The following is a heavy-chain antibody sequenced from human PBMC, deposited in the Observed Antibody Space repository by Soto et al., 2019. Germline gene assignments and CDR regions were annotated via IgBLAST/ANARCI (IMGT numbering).Heavy chain of an antibody. J-gene: IGHJ5*02. CDR3: ARNGGWYTNWFDP. Sequence: QLQLQESGPGLVKPSETLSLTCTVPGGSISSSSYYWGWIRQPPGKALEWIGSIYYSGSTYYNPYLNSRVTISGDTSKNQFSVKLSSVTAADTAVYYCARNGGWYTNWFDPWGQGTLVSVSS. D-gene: IGHD6-19*01. V-gene: IGHV4-39*01. CDR2: IYYSGST. CDR1: GGSISSSSYY.